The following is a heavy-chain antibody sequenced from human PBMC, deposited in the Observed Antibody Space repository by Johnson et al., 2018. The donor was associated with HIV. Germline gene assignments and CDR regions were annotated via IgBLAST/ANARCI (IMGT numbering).Heavy chain of an antibody. D-gene: IGHD3-16*01. J-gene: IGHJ3*02. CDR3: VRDAFDYRDASGRFGGAGFDI. CDR2: ISSTKNTI. CDR1: GFTVSSNY. Sequence: QVQLVESGGGLIQPGGSLRLSCAASGFTVSSNYMSWIRQAPGKGLEWVSYISSTKNTIYYADSVKGRFTISRDNAKNSLSLQMNSLRAEDTAVYYCVRDAFDYRDASGRFGGAGFDIWGQGTVITVSS. V-gene: IGHV3-11*04.